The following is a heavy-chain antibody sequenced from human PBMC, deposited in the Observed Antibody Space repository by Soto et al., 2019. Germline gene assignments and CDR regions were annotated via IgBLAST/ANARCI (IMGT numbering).Heavy chain of an antibody. D-gene: IGHD3-10*02. CDR2: IXXGXGXX. J-gene: IGHJ4*02. Sequence: ASVKVSCKASGYSLTSYYMHLVRRAPGQGLXWMXXIXXGXGXXXYXXXFQGRVTMTSDTSTSTVYMEMSSLRSEDTAMYYCARSYVTSRPIDFWGQGTLVTVSS. V-gene: IGHV1-46*01. CDR1: GYSLTSYY. CDR3: ARSYVTSRPIDF.